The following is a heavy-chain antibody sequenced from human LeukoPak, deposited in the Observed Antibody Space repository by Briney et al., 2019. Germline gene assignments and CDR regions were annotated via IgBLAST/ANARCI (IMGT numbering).Heavy chain of an antibody. CDR1: GFTFSSYG. CDR2: IWYDGSNK. D-gene: IGHD4-17*01. Sequence: GGSLRLSCAASGFTFSSYGMHWVRQAPGKGLEWVAVIWYDGSNKYYADSVKGRFTISRDNSKNTLYLQMNSLRAEDTAVYYCARDSYCGDRPPFDYWGQGTLVTVSS. V-gene: IGHV3-33*01. J-gene: IGHJ4*02. CDR3: ARDSYCGDRPPFDY.